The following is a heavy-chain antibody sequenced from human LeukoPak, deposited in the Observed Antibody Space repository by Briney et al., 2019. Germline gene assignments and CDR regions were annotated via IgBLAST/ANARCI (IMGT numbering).Heavy chain of an antibody. J-gene: IGHJ4*02. D-gene: IGHD1/OR15-1a*01. CDR3: AKDYGGTTHASDI. CDR2: MRFDGSTK. V-gene: IGHV3-30*02. CDR1: GFIFKYHG. Sequence: GGSLRLSCAASGFIFKYHGMHWVRQAPGKGLGWVAFMRFDGSTKYYADSVKGRFTISRDNSNNTLYLQMSSLRAEDTAVYYCAKDYGGTTHASDIWGQGTLVTVSS.